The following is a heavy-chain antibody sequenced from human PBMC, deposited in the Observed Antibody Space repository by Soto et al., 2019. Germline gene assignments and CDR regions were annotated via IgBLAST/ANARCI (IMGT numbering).Heavy chain of an antibody. CDR1: GGSMRNVY. CDR3: ARAHAPTLPFDY. V-gene: IGHV4-59*01. D-gene: IGHD2-15*01. J-gene: IGHJ4*01. CDR2: IFHSGNA. Sequence: PWETLSLTCTVSGGSMRNVYWSWIRQPPGKRLEWIGFIFHSGNAKYNPSLKSRVTISIDTSKSQFSLSLDSVTAADTAVYFCARAHAPTLPFDYWDLGTLVTVSS.